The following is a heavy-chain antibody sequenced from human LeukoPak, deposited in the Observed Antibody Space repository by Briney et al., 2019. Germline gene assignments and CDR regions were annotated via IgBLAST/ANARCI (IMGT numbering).Heavy chain of an antibody. J-gene: IGHJ4*01. CDR2: IYWDDDK. D-gene: IGHD3-10*01. Sequence: SGPTLVKPTETLTLTCTLSGVSLSATGVGVGWIRQPPGKALEWLASIYWDDDKRYSPSLKSRLTIAKDTSKNQVVLRMVNVDPVDTATYYCGHTGFGELTPPDHWGPGTLVTVS. V-gene: IGHV2-5*02. CDR3: GHTGFGELTPPDH. CDR1: GVSLSATGVG.